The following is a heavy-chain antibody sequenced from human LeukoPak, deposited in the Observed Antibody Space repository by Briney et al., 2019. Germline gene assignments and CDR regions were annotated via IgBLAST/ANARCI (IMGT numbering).Heavy chain of an antibody. CDR2: INQDGSEK. D-gene: IGHD1-1*01. CDR3: AGTDTTGYIPREWDYWYFDL. J-gene: IGHJ2*01. CDR1: GFTFSNYW. V-gene: IGHV3-7*01. Sequence: GGSLRLSCAASGFTFSNYWMDWVRQAPGQGLEWVANINQDGSEKYYVDSVKGRFTISRDNARNSLHLQMNSLRAEDTAVYYCAGTDTTGYIPREWDYWYFDLWGRGTLATVSS.